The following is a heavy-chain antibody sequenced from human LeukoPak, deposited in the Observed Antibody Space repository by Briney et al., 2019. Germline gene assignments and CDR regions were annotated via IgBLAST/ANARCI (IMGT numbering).Heavy chain of an antibody. Sequence: RRASVKVSCKASGYSFTSHYMHWVRQATGQGLEWMGWMNPNSGNTGYARKFQGRVTMTRNTSISTAYMELSSLRSEDTAVYYCARAITMVRGVIPQPLGYWGQGTLVTVSS. V-gene: IGHV1-8*01. CDR2: MNPNSGNT. D-gene: IGHD3-10*01. CDR3: ARAITMVRGVIPQPLGY. J-gene: IGHJ4*02. CDR1: GYSFTSHY.